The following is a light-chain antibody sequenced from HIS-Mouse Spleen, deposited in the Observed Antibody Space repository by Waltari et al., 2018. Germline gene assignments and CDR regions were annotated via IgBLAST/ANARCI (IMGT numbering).Light chain of an antibody. CDR1: QGISSY. V-gene: IGKV1-9*01. CDR2: AAS. J-gene: IGKJ1*01. CDR3: QQRNSYPPT. Sequence: DIQLTQSPSFLSASVGDRVTITCRASQGISSYLAWYQQKPGKAPKLLIDAASTLQSGVPSRFSGSGSGTEFTLTISSLQPEDFATYYCQQRNSYPPTFGQGTKVEIK.